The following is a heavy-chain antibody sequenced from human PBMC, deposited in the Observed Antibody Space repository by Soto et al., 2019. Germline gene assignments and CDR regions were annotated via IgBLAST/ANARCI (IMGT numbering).Heavy chain of an antibody. J-gene: IGHJ6*02. CDR3: ASSYCSGGSCYDYYYGMDV. V-gene: IGHV1-3*01. CDR1: GYTFTSYA. D-gene: IGHD2-15*01. CDR2: INAGNGNT. Sequence: ASVKVSCKASGYTFTSYAMHWVRQAPGQRLEWMGWINAGNGNTKYSQKFQGRVTITRDTSASTAYMELSSLRSEDSAVYYCASSYCSGGSCYDYYYGMDVWGQGTTVTVSS.